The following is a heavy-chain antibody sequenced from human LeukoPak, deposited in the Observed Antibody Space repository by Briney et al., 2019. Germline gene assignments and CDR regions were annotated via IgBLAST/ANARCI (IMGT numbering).Heavy chain of an antibody. D-gene: IGHD6-19*01. V-gene: IGHV3-64*01. CDR1: GFTFSSYA. J-gene: IGHJ3*02. CDR2: ISSNGGST. Sequence: QSGGSLRLSCAASGFTFSSYAMHWVRQAPGKGLEYVSAISSNGGSTYYANSVKGRFTISRDNSKNTLYLQMGRLRAEDTAVHYRARPYTSGYRGAFEIWGQGTMVTVSS. CDR3: ARPYTSGYRGAFEI.